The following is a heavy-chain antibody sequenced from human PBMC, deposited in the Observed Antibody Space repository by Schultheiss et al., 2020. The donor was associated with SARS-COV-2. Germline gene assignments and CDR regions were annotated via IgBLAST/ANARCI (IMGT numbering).Heavy chain of an antibody. CDR1: GFTFSSYG. Sequence: GGSLRLSCAASGFTFSSYGMHWVRQAPGKGLEWVAVISYDGSNKYYADSVKGRFTISRDNSKNTLYLQMNSLRAEDTAVYYCATPLTTDTTPQFDYWGQGTLVTVSS. V-gene: IGHV3-30*03. CDR3: ATPLTTDTTPQFDY. CDR2: ISYDGSNK. D-gene: IGHD1-1*01. J-gene: IGHJ4*02.